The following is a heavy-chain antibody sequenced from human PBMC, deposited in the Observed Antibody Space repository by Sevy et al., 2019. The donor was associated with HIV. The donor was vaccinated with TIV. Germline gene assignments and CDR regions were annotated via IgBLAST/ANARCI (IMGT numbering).Heavy chain of an antibody. CDR3: ATVVIAVSVGYFDY. CDR2: FDPEDGET. V-gene: IGHV1-24*01. J-gene: IGHJ4*02. D-gene: IGHD6-19*01. CDR1: GYTLTELS. Sequence: ASVKVYCKVSGYTLTELSMHWVRQAPGKGLEWMGGFDPEDGETIYAQKFQGRVTMTEDTSTDTAYMELSSLRSEDTVVYYCATVVIAVSVGYFDYWGQGTLVTVSS.